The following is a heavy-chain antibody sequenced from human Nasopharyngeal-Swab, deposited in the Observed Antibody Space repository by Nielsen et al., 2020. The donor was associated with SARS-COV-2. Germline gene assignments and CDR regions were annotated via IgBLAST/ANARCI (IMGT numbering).Heavy chain of an antibody. Sequence: GESLKISCTASGFTFGDYAMSWVRQAPGKGPEWVGFIRSKAYGGTTEYAASVKGRFTISRDDSKSIAYLQMNSLKTEDTAVYYCTRVGEDTAMVDFDYWGQGTLVTVSS. J-gene: IGHJ4*02. V-gene: IGHV3-49*04. D-gene: IGHD5-18*01. CDR3: TRVGEDTAMVDFDY. CDR1: GFTFGDYA. CDR2: IRSKAYGGTT.